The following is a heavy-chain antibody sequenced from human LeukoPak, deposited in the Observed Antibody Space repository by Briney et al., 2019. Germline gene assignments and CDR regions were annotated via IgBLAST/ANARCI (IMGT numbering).Heavy chain of an antibody. CDR2: MNPNSGNT. CDR1: GYPFTSYD. D-gene: IGHD6-6*01. CDR3: ARAIRADRRGSWFDP. V-gene: IGHV1-8*03. J-gene: IGHJ5*02. Sequence: ASVKVSCKTSGYPFTSYDINWVRQATGQGLEWMGWMNPNSGNTGYAQKFQGRVTFSRNTSITTAYMELSSLRSEDTAVYYCARAIRADRRGSWFDPWGQGTLVTVSS.